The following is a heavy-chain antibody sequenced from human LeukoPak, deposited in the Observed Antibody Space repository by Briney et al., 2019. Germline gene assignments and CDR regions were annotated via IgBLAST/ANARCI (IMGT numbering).Heavy chain of an antibody. Sequence: GGSLRLSCAASGFTFSSYGMHWVRQAPGKGLEWVAVISYDGSNKYYADSVKGRFTISRDNSKNTLYLQMNSLRAEDTAVYYCAKDLGSAAAGTRGYSNYGMDVWGQGTTVTVSS. CDR1: GFTFSSYG. V-gene: IGHV3-30*18. D-gene: IGHD6-13*01. CDR3: AKDLGSAAAGTRGYSNYGMDV. CDR2: ISYDGSNK. J-gene: IGHJ6*02.